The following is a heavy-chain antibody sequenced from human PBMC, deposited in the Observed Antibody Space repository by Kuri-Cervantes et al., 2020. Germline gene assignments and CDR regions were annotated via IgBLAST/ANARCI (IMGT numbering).Heavy chain of an antibody. CDR2: IWYDGSNK. D-gene: IGHD6-13*01. CDR1: GFTFSSYG. J-gene: IGHJ2*01. Sequence: LSLTCAASGFTFSSYGMHWVRQAPGKGLEWVAVIWYDGSNKYYADSVKGRFTISRDNAKNTLYLQMNSLRAEDTAVYYCARDRGSSWYGLGYFDLWGRGTLVTVSS. CDR3: ARDRGSSWYGLGYFDL. V-gene: IGHV3-33*01.